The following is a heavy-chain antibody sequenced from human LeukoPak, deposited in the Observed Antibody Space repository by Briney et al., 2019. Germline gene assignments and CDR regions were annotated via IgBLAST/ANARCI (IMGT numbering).Heavy chain of an antibody. CDR3: ARDRQIAY. CDR2: IKQDGSEK. V-gene: IGHV3-7*01. Sequence: GGSLRLSCAASGFTFSNYWMTRVRQAPGKGLEWVANIKQDGSEKHYVDSAKGRFTISRDNAKNSVYLQMNSLRADDTAVYYCARDRQIAYWGQGTLVTVSS. CDR1: GFTFSNYW. J-gene: IGHJ4*02.